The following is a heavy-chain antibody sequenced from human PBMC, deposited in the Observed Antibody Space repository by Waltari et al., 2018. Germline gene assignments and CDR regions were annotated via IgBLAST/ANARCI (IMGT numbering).Heavy chain of an antibody. V-gene: IGHV1-3*01. CDR1: GYTFTSYA. CDR2: INAGNGNT. D-gene: IGHD6-13*01. CDR3: ARAHYSSSWYRAFFDY. J-gene: IGHJ4*02. Sequence: QVQLVQSGAEVQKPGASVKVSCKASGYTFTSYAMHWVRQAPGQRLEWMGWINAGNGNTKYSQKFQGRVTITRDTSASTAYMELSSLRSEDTAVYYCARAHYSSSWYRAFFDYWGQGTLVTVSS.